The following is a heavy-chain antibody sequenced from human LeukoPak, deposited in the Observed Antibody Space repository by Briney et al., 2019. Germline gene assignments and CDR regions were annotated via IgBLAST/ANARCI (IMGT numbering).Heavy chain of an antibody. Sequence: SETLSLTCAVYGGSFSGYYWSWIRQPPGKGLEWIGEINHSGSTNYNPSLKSRVTISVDTSKNQFSLKLSSVTAADTAVCYCARGLGGWYDYFDYWGQGTLVTVSS. V-gene: IGHV4-34*01. J-gene: IGHJ4*02. CDR3: ARGLGGWYDYFDY. CDR2: INHSGST. CDR1: GGSFSGYY. D-gene: IGHD6-19*01.